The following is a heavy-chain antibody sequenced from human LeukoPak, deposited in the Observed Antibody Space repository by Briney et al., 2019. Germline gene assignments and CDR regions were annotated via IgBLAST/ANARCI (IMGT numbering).Heavy chain of an antibody. J-gene: IGHJ4*02. V-gene: IGHV4-39*01. D-gene: IGHD6-13*01. CDR1: GGSISSSSYY. CDR3: ARLKAARILDY. CDR2: IYYSGST. Sequence: PSETLSLTCTVSGGSISSSSYYWGWIRQPPGKGLEWIGSIYYSGSTYYNPSLKSRVTISVDTSKNQFSLKLSSVTAADTAVYYRARLKAARILDYWGQGTLVTVSS.